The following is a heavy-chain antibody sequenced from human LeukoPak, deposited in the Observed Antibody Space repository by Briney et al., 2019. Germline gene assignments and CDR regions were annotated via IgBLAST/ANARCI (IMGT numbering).Heavy chain of an antibody. CDR1: GGSISSGDYY. CDR3: ARGSPDEYYYYNTYYYYGMDV. V-gene: IGHV4-30-4*01. D-gene: IGHD3-22*01. Sequence: SETLSLTCTVSGGSISSGDYYWSWIRQPPGKGLEWIGYIYYSGSTYYNPSLKSRVTISVDTSKNQFSLKLSFVTAADTAVYHCARGSPDEYYYYNTYYYYGMDVWGQGTTVTVSS. J-gene: IGHJ6*02. CDR2: IYYSGST.